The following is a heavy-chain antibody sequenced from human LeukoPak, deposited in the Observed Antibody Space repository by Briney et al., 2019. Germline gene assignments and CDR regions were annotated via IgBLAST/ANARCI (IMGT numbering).Heavy chain of an antibody. J-gene: IGHJ4*02. V-gene: IGHV3-23*01. D-gene: IGHD6-19*01. CDR2: IGGSGGST. Sequence: PGGSRRLSCAASGFTFSSYAMSWVRQAPGKGLEWVSGIGGSGGSTFYADSVKGRFTISRDNSKNTLYLQMNSLRAEDTAIYYCARTQWLVQGLHFDYWGQGTLVTVSS. CDR3: ARTQWLVQGLHFDY. CDR1: GFTFSSYA.